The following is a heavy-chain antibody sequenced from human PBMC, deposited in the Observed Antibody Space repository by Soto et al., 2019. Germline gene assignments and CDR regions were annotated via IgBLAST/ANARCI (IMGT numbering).Heavy chain of an antibody. Sequence: QVQLVQSGAEVKKPGSSVKVSCTASGVTFTNDIITWVRQAPGQGLEWMGRIIPPLDIANYAQKFQGRVTITADKSTSTDYMERDSLLSEDTAGDYCVRDSIIVSTYRGYDGIDYGGQGTLVTVSS. V-gene: IGHV1-69*08. J-gene: IGHJ4*02. D-gene: IGHD5-12*01. CDR2: IIPPLDIA. CDR3: VRDSIIVSTYRGYDGIDY. CDR1: GVTFTNDI.